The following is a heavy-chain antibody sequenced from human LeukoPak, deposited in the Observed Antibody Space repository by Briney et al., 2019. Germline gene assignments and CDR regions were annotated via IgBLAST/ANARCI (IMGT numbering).Heavy chain of an antibody. Sequence: GGSLRLSCATSGFSFTDYPMNWVRQAPGKGLEWVSYISSSGSTIYYADSVKGRFTISRDNAKNSLYLQMNSLRGEDTAVYYCARLRYGYYFDYWGQGTLVTVFS. D-gene: IGHD1-1*01. V-gene: IGHV3-48*04. J-gene: IGHJ4*02. CDR1: GFSFTDYP. CDR2: ISSSGSTI. CDR3: ARLRYGYYFDY.